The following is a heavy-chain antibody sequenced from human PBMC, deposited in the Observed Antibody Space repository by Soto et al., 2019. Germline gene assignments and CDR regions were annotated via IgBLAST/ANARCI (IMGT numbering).Heavy chain of an antibody. D-gene: IGHD3-22*01. Sequence: GGSLRLSCAASGFTFSSYAMSWVCQAPGKGLEWVSAISGSGGSTYYADSVKGRFTISRDNSKNTLYLQMNSLRAEDTAVYYCAKDAYYYDSSGPYYFDYWGQGTLVTVSS. CDR1: GFTFSSYA. CDR3: AKDAYYYDSSGPYYFDY. V-gene: IGHV3-23*01. CDR2: ISGSGGST. J-gene: IGHJ4*02.